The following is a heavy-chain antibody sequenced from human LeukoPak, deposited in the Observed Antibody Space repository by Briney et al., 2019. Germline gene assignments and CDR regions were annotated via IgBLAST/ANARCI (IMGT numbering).Heavy chain of an antibody. Sequence: PSETLSLTCSVSGVSITSGSYYWGWIRQPPGKGLEWIGSIFNSGSTYYNPSLKSRVTISADTSKRHFSLKLSSVTAADTAVYYCARNRSEPLGNGGSFDYWGQGTLVTVSS. J-gene: IGHJ4*02. V-gene: IGHV4-39*02. D-gene: IGHD3-16*01. CDR1: GVSITSGSYY. CDR2: IFNSGST. CDR3: ARNRSEPLGNGGSFDY.